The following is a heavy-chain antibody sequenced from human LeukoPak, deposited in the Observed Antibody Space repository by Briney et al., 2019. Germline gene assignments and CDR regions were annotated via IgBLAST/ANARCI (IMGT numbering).Heavy chain of an antibody. D-gene: IGHD3-22*01. CDR2: IRYDGSNE. CDR3: AKDTYSGSSGYYVFDY. Sequence: GGSLRLSCAASGFTFSSYEMNWVRQAPGKGLEWVAFIRYDGSNEHYADSVKGRFTISRDNSKNTLYLQMNSLRAEDTAVYYCAKDTYSGSSGYYVFDYWGQGTLVTVSS. CDR1: GFTFSSYE. J-gene: IGHJ4*02. V-gene: IGHV3-30*02.